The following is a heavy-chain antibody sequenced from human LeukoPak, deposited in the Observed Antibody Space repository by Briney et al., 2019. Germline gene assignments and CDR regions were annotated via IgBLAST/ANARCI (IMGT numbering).Heavy chain of an antibody. CDR2: IIPIFGSA. D-gene: IGHD6-6*01. CDR3: ARGSSSSSSYYYYYYMDV. J-gene: IGHJ6*03. Sequence: GASVKVSCKASGGTFSSYAISWVRQAPGQGLAWMGGIIPIFGSANHAQKFQGRVTITTDESTSTAYMELSSLRSEDTAVYYCARGSSSSSSYYYYYYMDVWGKGTTVTVSS. CDR1: GGTFSSYA. V-gene: IGHV1-69*05.